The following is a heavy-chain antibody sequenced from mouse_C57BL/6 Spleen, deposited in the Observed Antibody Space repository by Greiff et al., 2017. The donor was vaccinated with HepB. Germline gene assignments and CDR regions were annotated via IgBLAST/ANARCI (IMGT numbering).Heavy chain of an antibody. Sequence: EVMLVESGGGLVKPGGSLKLSCAASGFTLSSYAMSWVRQTPEKRLEWVATISDGGSYTYYPDNVKGRFTISRDNAKKNLYLQMSHLKSEDTAMYYCARTTGNYYAMDYWGQGTSVTVSS. CDR3: ARTTGNYYAMDY. V-gene: IGHV5-4*03. D-gene: IGHD2-12*01. CDR2: ISDGGSYT. J-gene: IGHJ4*01. CDR1: GFTLSSYA.